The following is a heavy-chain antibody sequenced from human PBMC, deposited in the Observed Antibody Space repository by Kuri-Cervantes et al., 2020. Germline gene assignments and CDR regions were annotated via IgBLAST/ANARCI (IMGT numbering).Heavy chain of an antibody. V-gene: IGHV3-30-3*01. J-gene: IGHJ5*01. CDR2: ISYDGSKK. CDR1: GFTFSGYA. D-gene: IGHD2-2*01. CDR3: AGDEASGWDRSPAHWFDS. Sequence: LSLTCAVSGFTFSGYAMHWVRQAPGKGLEWVAIISYDGSKKYYADSVKGRFTMARDNSKNTLYLQMNSLRGEDTAVYYCAGDEASGWDRSPAHWFDSWDQGTLVTVSS.